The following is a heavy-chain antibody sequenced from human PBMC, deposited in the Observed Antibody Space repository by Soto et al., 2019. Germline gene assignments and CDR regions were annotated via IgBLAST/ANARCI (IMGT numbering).Heavy chain of an antibody. J-gene: IGHJ6*02. D-gene: IGHD3-10*01. V-gene: IGHV3-30*03. CDR2: ISFLGSDK. CDR3: VRGIRASYGMDV. Sequence: QVQVVESGGSVVQPGRSLRLSCAASGVAFRSFGFHWVRQAPGKGREWVAFISFLGSDKYYADSVKGRFTISRDNSKDTLSLQMNSLRVEDTAQYHCVRGIRASYGMDVWGQGTTVAVSS. CDR1: GVAFRSFG.